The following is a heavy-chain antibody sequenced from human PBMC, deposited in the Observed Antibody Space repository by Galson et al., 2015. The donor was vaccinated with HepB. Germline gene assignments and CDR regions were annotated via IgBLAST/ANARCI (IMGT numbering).Heavy chain of an antibody. CDR3: TKGNPFIN. CDR2: ITGSGGNT. CDR1: GFTFHNFA. D-gene: IGHD1-14*01. Sequence: SLRLSCAASGFTFHNFAMSWVRQPPGKGLEWVTIITGSGGNTYYADSVKGRFTISRDNSKNTLYLQMDSLRAEDTAVYYCTKGNPFINWGQGTLVTVSS. J-gene: IGHJ4*02. V-gene: IGHV3-23*01.